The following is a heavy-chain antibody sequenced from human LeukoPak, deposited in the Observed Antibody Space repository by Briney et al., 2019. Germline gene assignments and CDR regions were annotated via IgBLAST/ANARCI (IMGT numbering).Heavy chain of an antibody. Sequence: PGGCLRLSCAASGFTFSSYWMSWVRQGPGKWLEWVANIKQDGSEKYYVDSVKGRFTISRDNAKNSLYLQMNSLRAEDTAVYYCARHSGTYFDYWGQGTLVTVSS. D-gene: IGHD1-26*01. CDR1: GFTFSSYW. CDR3: ARHSGTYFDY. J-gene: IGHJ4*02. CDR2: IKQDGSEK. V-gene: IGHV3-7*01.